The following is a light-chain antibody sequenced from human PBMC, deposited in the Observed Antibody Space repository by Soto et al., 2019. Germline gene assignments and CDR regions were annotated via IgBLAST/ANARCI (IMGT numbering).Light chain of an antibody. Sequence: QSALTQPASVSGSPGQSITISCTGTSSDVGSYNLVSWYQQHPGKAPKLMIYEGSKRPSGVSNRFSGSKSGNTASLTISGLQAEAEADYYCCSYAGSSTPFGGGTKVTVL. V-gene: IGLV2-23*01. J-gene: IGLJ3*02. CDR3: CSYAGSSTP. CDR2: EGS. CDR1: SSDVGSYNL.